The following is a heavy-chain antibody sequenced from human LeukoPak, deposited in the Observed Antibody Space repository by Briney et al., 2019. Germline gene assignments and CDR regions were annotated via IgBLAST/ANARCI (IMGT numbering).Heavy chain of an antibody. CDR2: INHSGST. J-gene: IGHJ4*02. Sequence: SETLSLTCAVYGGSLSGYYWSWIRQPPGKGLEWIGEINHSGSTNYNQSLKSRVTISVDTSKNQFSLKLSSVTAADTAVYFCARGPPTDYYDSSGFYYVFDYWGQGTLVTVSS. V-gene: IGHV4-34*01. CDR3: ARGPPTDYYDSSGFYYVFDY. D-gene: IGHD3-22*01. CDR1: GGSLSGYY.